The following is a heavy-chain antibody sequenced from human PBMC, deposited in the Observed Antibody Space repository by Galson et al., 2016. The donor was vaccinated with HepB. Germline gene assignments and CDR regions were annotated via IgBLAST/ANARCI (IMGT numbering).Heavy chain of an antibody. CDR2: IKQDGSEK. D-gene: IGHD3-9*01. V-gene: IGHV3-7*03. J-gene: IGHJ4*02. Sequence: SLRLSCAASGFTFNSYWMNWVRQAPGKGLEWVANIKQDGSEKYYLDSVRGRFTISRDNAKNSLYLTMNSLRAADTAVYYCARDGGYFDWLLSPIFDSWGQGTLVTVSS. CDR1: GFTFNSYW. CDR3: ARDGGYFDWLLSPIFDS.